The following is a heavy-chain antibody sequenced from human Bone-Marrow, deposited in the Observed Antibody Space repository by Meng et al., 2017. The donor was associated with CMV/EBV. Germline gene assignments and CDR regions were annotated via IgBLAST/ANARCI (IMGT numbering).Heavy chain of an antibody. CDR1: GGSISSYY. CDR3: ATQRITMTTRPFFDP. CDR2: IYYSGST. J-gene: IGHJ5*02. V-gene: IGHV4-39*01. D-gene: IGHD3-22*01. Sequence: SEPLSLTCTVSGGSISSYYWGWIRQPPGKGLEWIGSIYYSGSTYYNPSLKSRVTTSVDTSKNHFSLMLSSVTAADTTVYYCATQRITMTTRPFFDPWGQGTLVTVSS.